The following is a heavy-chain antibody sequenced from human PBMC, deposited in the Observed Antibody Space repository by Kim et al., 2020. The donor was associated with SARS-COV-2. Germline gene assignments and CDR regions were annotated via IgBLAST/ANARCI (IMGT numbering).Heavy chain of an antibody. Sequence: SETLSLTCAVYGGSFSGYYWSWIRQPPGKGLEWIGEINHSGSTNYNPSLKSRVTISVDTSKNQFSLKLSSVTAADTAVYYCAREITMIGDYWGQGTLVT. CDR2: INHSGST. V-gene: IGHV4-34*01. D-gene: IGHD3-22*01. CDR3: AREITMIGDY. CDR1: GGSFSGYY. J-gene: IGHJ4*02.